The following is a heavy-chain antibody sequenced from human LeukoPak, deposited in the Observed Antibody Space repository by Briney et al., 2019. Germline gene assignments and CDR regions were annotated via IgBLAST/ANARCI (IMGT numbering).Heavy chain of an antibody. D-gene: IGHD1-7*01. CDR1: GFTFSSYG. J-gene: IGHJ4*02. V-gene: IGHV3-33*01. CDR3: ARDTNYYFDS. CDR2: IWYDGSNK. Sequence: GGSLRLSCAASGFTFSSYGMHWVRQAPGKGLEWVAVIWYDGSNKYYADSVKGRFTISRDNSKNTLYLHMNSLRAKDTAVYYCARDTNYYFDSWGQGALVTVSS.